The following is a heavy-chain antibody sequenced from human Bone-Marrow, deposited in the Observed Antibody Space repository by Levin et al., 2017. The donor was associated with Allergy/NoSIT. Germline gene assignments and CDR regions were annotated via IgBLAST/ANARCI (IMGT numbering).Heavy chain of an antibody. CDR3: TGGRYYVAFEI. CDR2: IKSKSDGGTT. CDR1: GFTFSNAW. D-gene: IGHD1-26*01. J-gene: IGHJ3*02. Sequence: GGSLRLSCAASGFTFSNAWMSWVRQAPGKGLEWVGRIKSKSDGGTTDYAAPVKGRFTTSRDDSKNTLYLEMNSLKTEDTAVYYCTGGRYYVAFEIWGQGTMVTVSS. V-gene: IGHV3-15*01.